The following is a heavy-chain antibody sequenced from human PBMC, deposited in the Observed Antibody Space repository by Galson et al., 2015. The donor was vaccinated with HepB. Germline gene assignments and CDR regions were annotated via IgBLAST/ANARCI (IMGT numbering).Heavy chain of an antibody. Sequence: SLRLSCADSGFTFSDYYMSWIRQAPGKGLEWVSYISSWGTTIYNADSVKGRFTISRDNPKNLLYLQMNSLRADDTAVYYCARDGGASGSYSSPRYFYYHMDVWGKGTTVTVS. D-gene: IGHD3-10*01. CDR1: GFTFSDYY. J-gene: IGHJ6*03. V-gene: IGHV3-11*01. CDR3: ARDGGASGSYSSPRYFYYHMDV. CDR2: ISSWGTTI.